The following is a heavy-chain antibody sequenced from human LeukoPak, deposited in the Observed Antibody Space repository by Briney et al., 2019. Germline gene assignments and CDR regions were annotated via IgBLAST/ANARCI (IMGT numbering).Heavy chain of an antibody. CDR2: IYPGDSET. CDR1: GYSFSSDW. D-gene: IGHD3-10*01. V-gene: IGHV5-51*01. Sequence: GESLKISCKGSGYSFSSDWIGWVRQMPGKGLEWMGIIYPGDSETRYSPSFQGQVTISADKSISTAYLQWSSLKASDTAMYYCARRDYYGSGPLALWGQGTLVTVSS. J-gene: IGHJ4*02. CDR3: ARRDYYGSGPLAL.